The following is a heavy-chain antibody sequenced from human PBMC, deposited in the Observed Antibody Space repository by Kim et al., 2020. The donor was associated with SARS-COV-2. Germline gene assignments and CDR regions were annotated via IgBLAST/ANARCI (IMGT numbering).Heavy chain of an antibody. Sequence: GGSLRLSCAASGFTFSGSAMHWVRQASGKGLEWVGRIRSKANSYATAYAASVKGRFTISRDDSKNTAYLQMNSLKTEDTAVYYCTRRYCSGGSCQSDYWGQGTLVTVSS. V-gene: IGHV3-73*01. CDR1: GFTFSGSA. CDR3: TRRYCSGGSCQSDY. CDR2: IRSKANSYAT. J-gene: IGHJ4*02. D-gene: IGHD2-15*01.